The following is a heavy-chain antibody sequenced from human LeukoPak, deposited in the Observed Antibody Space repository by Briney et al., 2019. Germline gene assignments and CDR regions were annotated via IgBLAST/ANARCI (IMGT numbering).Heavy chain of an antibody. D-gene: IGHD4/OR15-4a*01. Sequence: ASVKVSCKASGYIFTDYYLHWVRQAPGRGLEWMAWINPKSGGTKYAQKFEGRVTMTRDTSSSTAYMEVSRLRSDDTAVYYCARRDEYGVDWGQGTLVTVSS. CDR2: INPKSGGT. V-gene: IGHV1-2*02. J-gene: IGHJ4*02. CDR3: ARRDEYGVD. CDR1: GYIFTDYY.